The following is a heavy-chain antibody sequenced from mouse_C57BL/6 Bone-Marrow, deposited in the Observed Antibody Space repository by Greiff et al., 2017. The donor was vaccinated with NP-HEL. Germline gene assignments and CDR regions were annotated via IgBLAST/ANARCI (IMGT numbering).Heavy chain of an antibody. CDR1: GYAFSSYW. Sequence: VKLQESGAELVKPGASVKISCKASGYAFSSYWMNWVKQRPGKGLEWIGQIYPGDGDTNYNGKFKGKATLTADKSSSTAYMQLSSLTSEDSAVYFCARCYYYGSSPLYFDVWGTGTTVTVSS. CDR2: IYPGDGDT. V-gene: IGHV1-80*01. D-gene: IGHD1-1*01. CDR3: ARCYYYGSSPLYFDV. J-gene: IGHJ1*03.